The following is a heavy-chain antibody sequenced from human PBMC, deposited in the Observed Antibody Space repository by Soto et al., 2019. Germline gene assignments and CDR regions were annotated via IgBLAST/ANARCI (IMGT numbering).Heavy chain of an antibody. D-gene: IGHD2-2*01. Sequence: QVQLVQSGAEVKKPGASVKVSCKASGYTFTSYGISWVRQAPGQGLEWMGWISAYNGNTNYAQKLQGRVTMTTDTSTSPAYMELRSLRSDDTAVYYCARPHAPYCSSTSCYLVYWGQGTLVTVSS. CDR2: ISAYNGNT. V-gene: IGHV1-18*01. J-gene: IGHJ4*02. CDR1: GYTFTSYG. CDR3: ARPHAPYCSSTSCYLVY.